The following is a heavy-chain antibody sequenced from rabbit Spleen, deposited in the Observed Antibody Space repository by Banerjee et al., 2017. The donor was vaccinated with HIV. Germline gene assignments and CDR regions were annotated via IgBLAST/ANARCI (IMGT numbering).Heavy chain of an antibody. CDR1: GFSFSSGYD. J-gene: IGHJ6*01. D-gene: IGHD8-1*01. CDR3: ARDAGTSFSTYGMDL. Sequence: QQLVESGGGLVKPGASLTLTCKASGFSFSSGYDMCWVRQAPGKGLEWIACVYAGNNGGTYYASWAKGRFTISKTSSTTVTLQMTSLTAADTATYFCARDAGTSFSTYGMDLWGPGTLVTVS. CDR2: VYAGNNGGT. V-gene: IGHV1S40*01.